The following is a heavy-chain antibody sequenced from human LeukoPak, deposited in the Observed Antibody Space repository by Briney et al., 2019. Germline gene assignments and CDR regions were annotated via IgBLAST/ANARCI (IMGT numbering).Heavy chain of an antibody. CDR3: VRDWSGYGFDY. CDR2: INPSGGST. CDR1: GYTLTSYY. D-gene: IGHD5-12*01. J-gene: IGHJ4*02. Sequence: ASVKVSCKASGYTLTSYYMHWVRQAPGQGLEWMGIINPSGGSTSYAQKFQGRVTMTRDTSTSTVYMELSSLRSEDTAVYYCVRDWSGYGFDYWGQGTLVTVSS. V-gene: IGHV1-46*01.